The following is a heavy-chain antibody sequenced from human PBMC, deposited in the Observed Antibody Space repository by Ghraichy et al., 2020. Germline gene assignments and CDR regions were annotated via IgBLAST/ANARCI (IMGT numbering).Heavy chain of an antibody. D-gene: IGHD6-19*01. J-gene: IGHJ5*02. CDR3: ARGSVAGRGWFDP. V-gene: IGHV4-59*01. Sequence: GSLRLSCTVSGGSISSYYWSWIRQPPGKGLEWIGYIYYSGSTNYNPSLKSRVTISVDTSKNQFSLKLSSVTAADTAVYYCARGSVAGRGWFDPWGQGTLVTVSS. CDR2: IYYSGST. CDR1: GGSISSYY.